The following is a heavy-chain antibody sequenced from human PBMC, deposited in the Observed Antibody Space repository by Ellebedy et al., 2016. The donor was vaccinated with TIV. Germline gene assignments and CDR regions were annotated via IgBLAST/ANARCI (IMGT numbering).Heavy chain of an antibody. CDR2: IYYSWST. J-gene: IGHJ4*02. D-gene: IGHD3-10*01. Sequence: MPSETLSLTCTVSGGSISNYYWSWIRQPPGKGLDWIGYIYYSWSTNYNPPLKSRVTISVDTSKHQFSLKLSSVTAADTAVYYCARDNHDDGSGSSLLDYWGQGTLVTVSS. V-gene: IGHV4-59*12. CDR3: ARDNHDDGSGSSLLDY. CDR1: GGSISNYY.